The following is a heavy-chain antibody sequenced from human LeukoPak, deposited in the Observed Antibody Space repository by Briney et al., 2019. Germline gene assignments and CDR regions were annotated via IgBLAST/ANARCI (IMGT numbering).Heavy chain of an antibody. CDR2: IWYDGGNK. CDR3: ARDQGIFDY. Sequence: GGSLRLSCAASGFTFSSYGMHWVRQAPGKGLEWVAVIWYDGGNKNYGDSVKGRFTISRDNSKSTLYLQMNSLRDEDSAVYYCARDQGIFDYWGQGTLVTVSS. CDR1: GFTFSSYG. J-gene: IGHJ4*02. V-gene: IGHV3-33*08.